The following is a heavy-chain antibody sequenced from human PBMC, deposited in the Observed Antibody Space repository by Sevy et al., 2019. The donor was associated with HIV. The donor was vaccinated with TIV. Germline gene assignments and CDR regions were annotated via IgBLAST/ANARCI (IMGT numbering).Heavy chain of an antibody. CDR3: ARDCSSTSCLWGLDV. CDR1: GFSFSNFG. D-gene: IGHD2-2*01. V-gene: IGHV3-23*01. Sequence: GGSLRLSCAASGFSFSNFGMSWVRQAPGKGLEWVLAISGSGGSTFYADSVKGRFIISRDNAKNSLYLQMNSLRAEDTALYYCARDCSSTSCLWGLDVWGQGTTVTVSS. J-gene: IGHJ6*02. CDR2: ISGSGGST.